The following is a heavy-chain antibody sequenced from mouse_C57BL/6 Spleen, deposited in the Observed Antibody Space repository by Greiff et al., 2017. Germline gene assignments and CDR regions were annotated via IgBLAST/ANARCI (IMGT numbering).Heavy chain of an antibody. CDR2: ISSGSSTI. CDR3: ARDYDYLVGYFDV. J-gene: IGHJ1*03. V-gene: IGHV5-17*01. CDR1: GFTFSDYG. Sequence: EVQVVESGGGLVKPGGSLKLSCAASGFTFSDYGMHWVRQAPENGLEWVAYISSGSSTIYYADTVKGRFTISRDNAKNTLFLQMTSLRSEDTAMYYCARDYDYLVGYFDVWGTGTTVTVSS. D-gene: IGHD2-4*01.